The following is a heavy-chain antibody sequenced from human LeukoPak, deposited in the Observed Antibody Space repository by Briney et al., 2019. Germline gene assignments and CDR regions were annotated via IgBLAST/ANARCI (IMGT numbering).Heavy chain of an antibody. J-gene: IGHJ4*02. CDR1: GGSFSGYY. D-gene: IGHD2-2*01. CDR3: ARANTHTGYCSSTGCSDC. CDR2: INHSGST. V-gene: IGHV4-34*01. Sequence: SETLTLPRAVYGGSFSGYYWSWIRQPPGKGLEWIGEINHSGSTNYNPSLKSRVTISVDTCKNQFSLKLSSVTAADTAVYYCARANTHTGYCSSTGCSDCSGQGAHITVSS.